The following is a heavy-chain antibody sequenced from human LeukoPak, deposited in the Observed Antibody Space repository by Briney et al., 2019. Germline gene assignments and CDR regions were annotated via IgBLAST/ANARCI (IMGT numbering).Heavy chain of an antibody. CDR1: GFTFDDYG. CDR3: ARDGPWIQLSSPRAFDI. V-gene: IGHV3-20*04. Sequence: GGSLRLSCAASGFTFDDYGMSWVRQAPGKGLEWVSGINWNGGSTGYADSVKGRFTISRDNAKKSLYLQMNSLRAEDTAVYYCARDGPWIQLSSPRAFDIWGQGTMVTVSS. D-gene: IGHD5-18*01. CDR2: INWNGGST. J-gene: IGHJ3*02.